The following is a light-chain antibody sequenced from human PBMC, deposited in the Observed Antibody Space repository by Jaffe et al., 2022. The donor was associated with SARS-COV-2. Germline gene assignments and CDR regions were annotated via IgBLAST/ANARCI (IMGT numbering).Light chain of an antibody. CDR1: QSLLQSNGYNY. Sequence: DIVMTQSPLSLPVTPGEPASISCRASQSLLQSNGYNYLDWYLQKPGQSPQLLIYLASSRASGVPDRFSGSGSGTDFTLRITRVEAEDVGVYYCMQALQTPWTFGQGTRVEIK. J-gene: IGKJ1*01. CDR3: MQALQTPWT. V-gene: IGKV2-28*01. CDR2: LAS.